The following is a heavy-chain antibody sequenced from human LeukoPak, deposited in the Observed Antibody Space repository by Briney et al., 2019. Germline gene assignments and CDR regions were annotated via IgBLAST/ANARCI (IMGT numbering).Heavy chain of an antibody. J-gene: IGHJ4*02. CDR2: ISNSGRST. D-gene: IGHD3-3*01. Sequence: GGSLRLSCATSGFTFSRYAMSWVRQAPGKGLEWVSGISNSGRSTYYADPVKGRFTISRDNSKSTLYLQMNSLRAEDTAVYYCAKDRLESWSGFYFGLFDYWGQGALVTVAS. CDR3: AKDRLESWSGFYFGLFDY. CDR1: GFTFSRYA. V-gene: IGHV3-23*01.